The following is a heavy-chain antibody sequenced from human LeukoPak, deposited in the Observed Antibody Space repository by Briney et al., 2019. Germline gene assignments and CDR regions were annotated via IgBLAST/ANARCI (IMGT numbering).Heavy chain of an antibody. CDR2: INQGGSEK. J-gene: IGHJ3*01. CDR3: ARDSTLYCNDGTCHWGLDL. Sequence: PGGSLRLSCAASGFTFSSYWMTWVRQAPGKGLEWVANINQGGSEKYYVDSVKGRFTISRDNAKNSLYLQMNSLRAEDTAVYYCARDSTLYCNDGTCHWGLDLWGQGTVVTVSS. CDR1: GFTFSSYW. V-gene: IGHV3-7*01. D-gene: IGHD2-15*01.